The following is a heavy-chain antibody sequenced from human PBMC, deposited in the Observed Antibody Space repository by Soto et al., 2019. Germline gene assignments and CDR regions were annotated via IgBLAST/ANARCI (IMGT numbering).Heavy chain of an antibody. CDR3: SRGEGDYGDDCIAY. J-gene: IGHJ4*02. CDR2: IWYDGSNK. D-gene: IGHD4-17*01. CDR1: GFTFSSYG. Sequence: QVQLVESGGGVVQPGRSLRLSCAASGFTFSSYGMHWVRQAPGKGLEWVAVIWYDGSNKYYADSVKGRFTISRDNSKNTRYLEMKSLIAEDTAVYDCSRGEGDYGDDCIAYWGQGTLVTVSS. V-gene: IGHV3-33*01.